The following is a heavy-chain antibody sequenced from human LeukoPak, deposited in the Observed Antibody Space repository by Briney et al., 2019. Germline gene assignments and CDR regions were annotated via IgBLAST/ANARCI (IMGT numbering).Heavy chain of an antibody. CDR1: GFTVSSNY. J-gene: IGHJ4*02. D-gene: IGHD6-19*01. CDR3: ARGLVGGYYFDY. Sequence: GALRLSCAASGFTVSSNYISWVRQAPGKGLEWVSVIYSGGSTYYADSVKGRFTISRDNSKNTLYLQMNSLRAEDTAVYYCARGLVGGYYFDYWGQGTLVTVSS. V-gene: IGHV3-53*01. CDR2: IYSGGST.